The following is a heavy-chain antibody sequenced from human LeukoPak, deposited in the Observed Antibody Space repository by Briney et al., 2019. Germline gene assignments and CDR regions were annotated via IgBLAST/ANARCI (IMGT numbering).Heavy chain of an antibody. J-gene: IGHJ6*02. CDR1: GYTFTGYY. V-gene: IGHV1-2*02. CDR3: AREGYSYGYYYYYGMDV. Sequence: ASVKVSCKASGYTFTGYYMHWVRQAPGQGLEWMGWINPNSGGTNYAQKFQGRVTMTRDTSISTAYMELRSLRSDDTAVYYCAREGYSYGYYYYYGMDVWGQGTTVTVSS. CDR2: INPNSGGT. D-gene: IGHD5-18*01.